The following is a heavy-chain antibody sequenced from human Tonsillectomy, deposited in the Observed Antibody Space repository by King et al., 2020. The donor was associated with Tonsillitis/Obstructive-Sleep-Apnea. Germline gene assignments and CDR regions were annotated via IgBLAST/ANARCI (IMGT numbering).Heavy chain of an antibody. J-gene: IGHJ4*02. CDR3: AHRRGGSSRGGREIAFDY. D-gene: IGHD2-15*01. Sequence: QFTLKESGPTLVKPTQTLTLTCTFSGFSLSTSGVGVGWIRQPPGKALEWLTLIYWDDDKRYSPSLKSRLTITKDTSKNQVVLTMTNMDPVDTATYYCAHRRGGSSRGGREIAFDYWGQGTLVTVSS. CDR2: IYWDDDK. CDR1: GFSLSTSGVG. V-gene: IGHV2-5*02.